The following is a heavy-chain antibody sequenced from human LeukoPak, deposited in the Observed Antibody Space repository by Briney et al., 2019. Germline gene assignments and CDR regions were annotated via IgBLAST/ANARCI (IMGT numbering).Heavy chain of an antibody. CDR2: ISPYNGNT. CDR3: ARDRAVVVAATDY. CDR1: GYTFTTYG. Sequence: ASVKVSCKASGYTFTTYGISWVRQAPGQGLEWMGWISPYNGNTNYAQKLQDRVTMTTDTSTSTAYMELRSLRSDDTAVYYCARDRAVVVAATDYWGQGTLVTVSS. D-gene: IGHD2-15*01. J-gene: IGHJ4*02. V-gene: IGHV1-18*01.